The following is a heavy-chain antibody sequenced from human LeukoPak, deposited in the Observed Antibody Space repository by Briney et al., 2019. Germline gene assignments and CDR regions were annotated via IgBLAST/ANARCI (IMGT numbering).Heavy chain of an antibody. Sequence: SETLSLTCAVSGGSFSGYYWTWIRQPPGKGLEWIGEINHSGSTYYNPSLKSRVTISVDTSKNQFSLKLSSVTAADTAVYYCARHCLGSSTSCPEYYYYYGMDVWGQGTTVTVSS. CDR3: ARHCLGSSTSCPEYYYYYGMDV. D-gene: IGHD2-2*01. V-gene: IGHV4-34*01. CDR1: GGSFSGYY. CDR2: INHSGST. J-gene: IGHJ6*02.